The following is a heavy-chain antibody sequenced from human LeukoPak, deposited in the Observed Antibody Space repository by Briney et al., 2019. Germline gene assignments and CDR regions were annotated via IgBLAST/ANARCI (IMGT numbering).Heavy chain of an antibody. CDR1: GGSFSGYY. D-gene: IGHD3-10*02. J-gene: IGHJ6*02. Sequence: SETLSLTCAVYGGSFSGYYWSWIRQPPGKGLEWIGEINHSGSTNYNPSLKSRVTISVDTSKNQFSLKLSSVTAADTAVYYCARNVYCYYGMDVWGQGTTVTVSS. CDR2: INHSGST. V-gene: IGHV4-34*01. CDR3: ARNVYCYYGMDV.